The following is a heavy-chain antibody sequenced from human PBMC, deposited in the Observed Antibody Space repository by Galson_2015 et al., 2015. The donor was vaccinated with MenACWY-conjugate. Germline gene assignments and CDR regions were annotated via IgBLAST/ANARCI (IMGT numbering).Heavy chain of an antibody. CDR2: VYYSGST. CDR3: VRHYYYSNGPHDY. D-gene: IGHD3-22*01. CDR1: GGSINSNNYY. J-gene: IGHJ4*02. V-gene: IGHV4-39*01. Sequence: ETLSLPCPVSGGSINSNNYYWGWIRPTPGKGLEWIGSVYYSGSTYYNPSLNSRVTISVDTFANQFTLKLSSVAAADTAVYYCVRHYYYSNGPHDYWGQGTLVTVSS.